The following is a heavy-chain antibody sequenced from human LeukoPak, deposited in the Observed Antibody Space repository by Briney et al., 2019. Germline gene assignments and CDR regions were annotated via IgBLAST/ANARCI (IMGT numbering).Heavy chain of an antibody. J-gene: IGHJ4*02. CDR2: IYYSGST. CDR3: ARHPEYSGCDHGEHYFDY. D-gene: IGHD5-12*01. Sequence: SETLSLTCTVSGGSISSSSYYWGWIRQPPGKGLEWIGSIYYSGSTYYNPSLKSRVTISVDTSKNQFSLRLSSVTDADTAVYYCARHPEYSGCDHGEHYFDYWGQGTLVTVSS. CDR1: GGSISSSSYY. V-gene: IGHV4-39*01.